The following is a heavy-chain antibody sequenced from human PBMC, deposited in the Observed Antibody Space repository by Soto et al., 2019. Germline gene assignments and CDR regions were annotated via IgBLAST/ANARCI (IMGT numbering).Heavy chain of an antibody. J-gene: IGHJ5*02. Sequence: EMQLVESGGGLVQPGGSLRLSCAASGFTFSDHYMDWVRQAPGKGLDWVGRIRNKANSYATEYAASVKGRLTISRDDSINSLYLQLNSLRTEATAVYYCARLPLVAGAAAPRRWFYPCGHSTLATVS. CDR2: IRNKANSYAT. V-gene: IGHV3-72*01. CDR3: ARLPLVAGAAAPRRWFYP. D-gene: IGHD2-2*01. CDR1: GFTFSDHY.